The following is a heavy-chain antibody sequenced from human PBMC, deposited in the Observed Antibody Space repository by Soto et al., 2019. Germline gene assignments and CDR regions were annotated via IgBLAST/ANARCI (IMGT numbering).Heavy chain of an antibody. CDR2: IYYSGST. CDR1: GGSISSGDYY. J-gene: IGHJ4*02. CDR3: ARVRAVGDGSDHDS. V-gene: IGHV4-30-4*01. D-gene: IGHD3-22*01. Sequence: QVQLQESGPGLVKPSQTLSLTCTVSGGSISSGDYYWSWIRQPPGKGLEWIGYIYYSGSTNYNPSLKSGITITVDSSKSQFPLKLSSVTAEDAAVYYGARVRAVGDGSDHDSWGQGTLVTVSS.